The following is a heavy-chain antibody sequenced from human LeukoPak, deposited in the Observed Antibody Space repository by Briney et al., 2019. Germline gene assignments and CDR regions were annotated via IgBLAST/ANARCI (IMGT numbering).Heavy chain of an antibody. CDR1: GGSISSYY. Sequence: SETLSLTCTVSGGSISSYYWSWIRQPPGKGLEWIGYIYYSGSTNYNPSLKSRVTISVDMSKNQFSLKLSSVTAADTAVYYCARSVEGYCSGGSCYSYYYYIDVWGKGTTVTVSS. CDR3: ARSVEGYCSGGSCYSYYYYIDV. CDR2: IYYSGST. D-gene: IGHD2-15*01. V-gene: IGHV4-59*01. J-gene: IGHJ6*03.